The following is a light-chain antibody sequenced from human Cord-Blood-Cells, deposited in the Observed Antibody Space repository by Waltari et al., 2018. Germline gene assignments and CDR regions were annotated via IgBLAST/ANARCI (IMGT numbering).Light chain of an antibody. Sequence: QPALTQPASVSGSPGQPITISCTGTSSDVGGYNYVAWYQQHPGKAPILLIYDVSNRPSGVFNRFSGTKSGNTASLTISGLQAEDEADYYSSSYTSSSVVFGGGTKLTVL. CDR1: SSDVGGYNY. CDR2: DVS. V-gene: IGLV2-14*01. J-gene: IGLJ2*01. CDR3: SSYTSSSVV.